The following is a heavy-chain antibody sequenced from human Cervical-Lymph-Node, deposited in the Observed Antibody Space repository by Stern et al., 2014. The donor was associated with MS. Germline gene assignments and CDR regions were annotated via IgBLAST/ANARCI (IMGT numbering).Heavy chain of an antibody. CDR1: GYTFTTFD. D-gene: IGHD2-2*01. Sequence: QVQLVQSGAEVKKPGASVKVSCKASGYTFTTFDINWVRQATGQGLEWMGWMNPKSGNTGYAEKFQGRVTMTRNTSISTAYMELSTLRSEDTAVYFCARGPEVEAGMRWFDPWGQGTLVTVSS. V-gene: IGHV1-8*01. J-gene: IGHJ5*02. CDR3: ARGPEVEAGMRWFDP. CDR2: MNPKSGNT.